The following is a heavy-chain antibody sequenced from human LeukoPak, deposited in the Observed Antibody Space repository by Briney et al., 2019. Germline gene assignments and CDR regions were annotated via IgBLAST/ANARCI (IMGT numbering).Heavy chain of an antibody. V-gene: IGHV3-43*02. J-gene: IGHJ1*01. CDR3: VKDSPIERFQH. Sequence: GGSLRLSCAASGFTFDEYAMHWVRQAPGKGLEWVSLISGDGISTYYADSVKGRFTISRDNSKNSLYLQMSGLRTQDTALYYCVKDSPIERFQHWGQGTLVTVSS. CDR1: GFTFDEYA. D-gene: IGHD2/OR15-2a*01. CDR2: ISGDGIST.